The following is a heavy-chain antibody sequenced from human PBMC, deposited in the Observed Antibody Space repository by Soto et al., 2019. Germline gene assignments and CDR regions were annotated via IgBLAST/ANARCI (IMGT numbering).Heavy chain of an antibody. CDR2: IYHSGST. CDR1: GGSISSGGYS. J-gene: IGHJ1*01. D-gene: IGHD3-22*01. CDR3: ASSYYDSSGSALRD. V-gene: IGHV4-30-2*01. Sequence: QLKLQESGSGLVKPSQTLSLTCAVSGGSISSGGYSWSWIRQPPGTGLEWIGYIYHSGSTYYNPSLKSRVAISVDRPKNQFSLKLSSVTAADTAVYYCASSYYDSSGSALRDWGQGTLVTVSS.